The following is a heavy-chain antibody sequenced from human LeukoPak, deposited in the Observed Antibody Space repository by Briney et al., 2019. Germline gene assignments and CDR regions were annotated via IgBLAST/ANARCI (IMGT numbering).Heavy chain of an antibody. CDR3: ATDYDSMGDY. CDR1: GYTCTSYD. V-gene: IGHV1-8*03. Sequence: ASVKVSCKSSGYTCTSYDINWVRQATGQGLEWMGWMNPNSGNTGYAQKFQGRVTITRNTSISTAYMELSSLRSEDTAVYYCATDYDSMGDYWGQGTLVTVSS. D-gene: IGHD3-22*01. J-gene: IGHJ4*02. CDR2: MNPNSGNT.